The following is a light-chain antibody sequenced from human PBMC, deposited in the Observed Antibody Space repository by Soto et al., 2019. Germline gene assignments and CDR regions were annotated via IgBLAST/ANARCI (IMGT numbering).Light chain of an antibody. Sequence: QSGVADPASVSVSPGQSITVAFTGTSSDLGAYTYVSWYQQHPGKAPKLIIHDVSNRPSGVSNRFSGSKSGNSASLTISGLQAEDEAAYYCSSYTSSGTYVFGSGTKVTLL. CDR3: SSYTSSGTYV. J-gene: IGLJ1*01. CDR1: SSDLGAYTY. V-gene: IGLV2-14*03. CDR2: DVS.